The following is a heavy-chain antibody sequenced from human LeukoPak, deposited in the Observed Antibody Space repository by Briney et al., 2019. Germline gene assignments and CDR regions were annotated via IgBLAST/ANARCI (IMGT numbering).Heavy chain of an antibody. CDR2: IYSGGST. J-gene: IGHJ3*01. V-gene: IGHV3-66*01. CDR3: ARDYYDPS. Sequence: GGSLRLSCAASGFTFSSYSMNWVRQAPGKGLEWVSVIYSGGSTYYADSVKGRFTISRDNSKNTLYLQMNSLRAEDTAVYYCARDYYDPSWGQGTMVTVSS. CDR1: GFTFSSYS. D-gene: IGHD3-22*01.